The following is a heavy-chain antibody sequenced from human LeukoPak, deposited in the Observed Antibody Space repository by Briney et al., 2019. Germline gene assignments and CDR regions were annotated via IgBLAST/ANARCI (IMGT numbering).Heavy chain of an antibody. J-gene: IGHJ4*02. CDR3: ARWVGIAVAGRIDY. D-gene: IGHD6-19*01. V-gene: IGHV4-34*01. CDR1: GGSFSGYY. CDR2: INHSGST. Sequence: SETLSLTCAVYGGSFSGYYWSWIRQPPGKGLEWIGEINHSGSTNYNPSLKSRVTISVDTSKNQFSLKLSSVTAADTAVYYCARWVGIAVAGRIDYWGQGTLVTVSS.